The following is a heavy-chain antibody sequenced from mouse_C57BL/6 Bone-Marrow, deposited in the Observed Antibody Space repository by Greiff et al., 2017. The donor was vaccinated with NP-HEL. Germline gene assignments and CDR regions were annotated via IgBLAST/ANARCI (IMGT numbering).Heavy chain of an antibody. Sequence: VQLKQSGPVLVKPGASVKMSCKASGYTFTDYYMNWVKQSHGKSLEWIGVINPYNGGTSYNQKFKGKATLTVDKSSSTAYMELNSLTSEDSAVYYCARGDLWLRRGYYFDYWGQGTTLTVSS. CDR3: ARGDLWLRRGYYFDY. D-gene: IGHD2-2*01. J-gene: IGHJ2*01. CDR1: GYTFTDYY. CDR2: INPYNGGT. V-gene: IGHV1-19*01.